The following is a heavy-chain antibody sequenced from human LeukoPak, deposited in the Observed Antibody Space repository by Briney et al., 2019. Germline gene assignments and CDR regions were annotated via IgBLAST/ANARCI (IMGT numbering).Heavy chain of an antibody. Sequence: ASVKASCKASGYTFTGYYMHWVRQAPGQGLEWMGWINPNSGGTNYAQKFQGRVTMTRDTSISTAHMELSRLRSDDTAVYYCARRAKGDGFDIWGQGTMVTVSS. CDR1: GYTFTGYY. J-gene: IGHJ3*02. CDR3: ARRAKGDGFDI. V-gene: IGHV1-2*02. CDR2: INPNSGGT.